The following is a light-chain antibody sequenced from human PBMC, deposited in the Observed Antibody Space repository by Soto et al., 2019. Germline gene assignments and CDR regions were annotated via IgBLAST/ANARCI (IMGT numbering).Light chain of an antibody. CDR3: QQYGSSPPLT. CDR2: GAS. V-gene: IGKV3-20*01. Sequence: VLTQSPGTLSLYTGERATLSCRASQSVSSSYLAWYQQKPGQAPRLLIYGASSRATGIPDRFSGSGSGTDFTLTISRLEPEDFAVYYCQQYGSSPPLTFGGGTKVDI. J-gene: IGKJ4*01. CDR1: QSVSSSY.